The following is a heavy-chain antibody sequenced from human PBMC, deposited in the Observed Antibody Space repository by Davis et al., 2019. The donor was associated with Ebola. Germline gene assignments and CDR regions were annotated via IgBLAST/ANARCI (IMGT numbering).Heavy chain of an antibody. CDR2: INRGSST. D-gene: IGHD4-17*01. CDR1: GFDFSDFY. J-gene: IGHJ4*02. CDR3: ARSETTTSFDH. V-gene: IGHV3-11*01. Sequence: GESLKISCAASGFDFSDFYMNWIRQAPGKGLEWIAYINRGSSTYYADSVKGRFTISRDNAKDSVYLQMTSLSADDTAVYYCARSETTTSFDHWGQGTLVTVFS.